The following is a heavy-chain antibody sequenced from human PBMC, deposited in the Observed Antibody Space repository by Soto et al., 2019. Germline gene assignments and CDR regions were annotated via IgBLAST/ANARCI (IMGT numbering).Heavy chain of an antibody. D-gene: IGHD3-3*01. J-gene: IGHJ6*01. CDR1: GFTFSSYS. CDR2: ISSSSSYI. Sequence: EVQLVESGGGLVKPGGSLRLSCAASGFTFSSYSMNWVRQAPGKGLEWVSSISSSSSYIYYADSVKGRLTISRDNAKNSLYLQMNSLRAEDTAVYYCASEYDFWSVGYYGMDGWGQGTTVTVSS. V-gene: IGHV3-21*01. CDR3: ASEYDFWSVGYYGMDG.